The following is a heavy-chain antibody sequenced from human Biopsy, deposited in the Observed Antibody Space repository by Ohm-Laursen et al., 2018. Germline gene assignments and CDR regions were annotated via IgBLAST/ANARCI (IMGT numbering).Heavy chain of an antibody. D-gene: IGHD3-10*01. J-gene: IGHJ3*02. Sequence: SETLSLTCTVSGVSISSYYWTWIRQPPGQGLEWIGDVYYSASTNRNPSLKSRVTILVDTSKNHLSLNMITVDAAATSVYYSGSTNRTPSVKSRVTILIDTSKNKFSLKLNSVTAADTAVYYCGRREVVITHDAFDTWGQGTMVTVSS. V-gene: IGHV4-59*08. CDR2: VYYSAST. CDR3: GSTNRTPSVKSRVTILIDTSKNKFSLKLNSVTAADTAVYYCGRREVVITHDAFDT. CDR1: GVSISSYY.